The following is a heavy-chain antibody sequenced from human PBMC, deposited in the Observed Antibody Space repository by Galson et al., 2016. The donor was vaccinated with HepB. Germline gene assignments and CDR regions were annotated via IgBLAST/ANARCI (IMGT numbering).Heavy chain of an antibody. Sequence: SLRLSCAASGFTFSTYNMNWVRLAPGKGLEWVSFISSSSTYIYYADSVRGRFTISRDNAKNSLYLQMNSLRAEDTAVYYCARLVENWNEAGRFDSWGQGTLVTVSS. D-gene: IGHD1-1*01. CDR2: ISSSSTYI. J-gene: IGHJ4*02. V-gene: IGHV3-21*01. CDR3: ARLVENWNEAGRFDS. CDR1: GFTFSTYN.